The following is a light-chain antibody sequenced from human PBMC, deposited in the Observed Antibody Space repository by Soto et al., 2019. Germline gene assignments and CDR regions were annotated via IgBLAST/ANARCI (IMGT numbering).Light chain of an antibody. Sequence: QSALTQPPSASGSPGQSVTISCTGTSSDVGGYNYVSWYQQHPGKAPKLMIYEVSKRPSGVPDRFSGSKSGNTASLTVSGLQAEDEADYYCSSYAGSNNFGVVFGGGTQVTVL. J-gene: IGLJ2*01. CDR3: SSYAGSNNFGVV. CDR1: SSDVGGYNY. CDR2: EVS. V-gene: IGLV2-8*01.